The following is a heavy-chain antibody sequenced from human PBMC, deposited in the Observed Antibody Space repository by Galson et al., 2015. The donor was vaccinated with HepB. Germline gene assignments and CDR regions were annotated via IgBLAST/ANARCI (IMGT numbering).Heavy chain of an antibody. V-gene: IGHV3-30*18. Sequence: SLRLSCAASGFTFSSYGMHWVRQAPGKGLEWVAVISYDGSNKYYADSVKGRFTISRDNSKNTLYLQMNSLRAEDTAVYYCAKGRLTYYYDSSGYYFDYWGQGTLVTVSS. D-gene: IGHD3-22*01. J-gene: IGHJ4*02. CDR1: GFTFSSYG. CDR2: ISYDGSNK. CDR3: AKGRLTYYYDSSGYYFDY.